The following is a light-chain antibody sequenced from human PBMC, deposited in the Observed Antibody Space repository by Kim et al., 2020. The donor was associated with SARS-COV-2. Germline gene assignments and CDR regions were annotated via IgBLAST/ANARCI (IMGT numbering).Light chain of an antibody. CDR1: QSVSSN. Sequence: VTPGERATPSCRANQSVSSNLAWYQQKPGQAPRLLIYGASTRATGIPARFSGSGSGTEFTLTISSLQSEDFAVYYCQQYYNWPSFGGGTKVDIK. J-gene: IGKJ4*01. V-gene: IGKV3-15*01. CDR3: QQYYNWPS. CDR2: GAS.